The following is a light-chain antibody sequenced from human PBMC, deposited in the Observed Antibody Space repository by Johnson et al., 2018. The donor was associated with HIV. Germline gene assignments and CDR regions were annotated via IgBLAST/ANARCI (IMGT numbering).Light chain of an antibody. J-gene: IGLJ1*01. CDR1: SSNIGNNF. CDR2: ENN. Sequence: QSVLTQPPSVSAAPGQKVTISCSGSSSNIGNNFVSWYQQLPGTAPKLLIYENNKRPSGIPDRSSGSKSGTSATLAITGLQPGDEADYYCGTWDSSLRVGFVGTGSKVTVL. V-gene: IGLV1-51*02. CDR3: GTWDSSLRVGF.